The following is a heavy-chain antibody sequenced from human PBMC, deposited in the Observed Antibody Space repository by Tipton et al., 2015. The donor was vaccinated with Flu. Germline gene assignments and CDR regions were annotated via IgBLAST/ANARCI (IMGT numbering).Heavy chain of an antibody. J-gene: IGHJ6*02. D-gene: IGHD2-8*01. CDR3: ARDRMLPRDYYYYGMDV. CDR2: IYYSGST. CDR1: GGSISSYY. V-gene: IGHV4-59*01. Sequence: TLSLTCTVSGGSISSYYWSWIRQPPGKGLEWIGYIYYSGSTNYNPSLKSRVTISVDTPKNQFSLKLSSVTAADTAVYYCARDRMLPRDYYYYGMDVWGQGPTVTVSS.